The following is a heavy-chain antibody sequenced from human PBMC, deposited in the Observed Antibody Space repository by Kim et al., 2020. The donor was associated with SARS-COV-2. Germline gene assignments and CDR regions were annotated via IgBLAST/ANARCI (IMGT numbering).Heavy chain of an antibody. CDR2: ISYDGSNK. Sequence: GRSLRLSCAASGFTFSSYAMHWVRQAPGKGLEWVAVISYDGSNKYYADSVKGRFTISRDNSKNTLYLQMNSLRAEDTAVYYCARDREYSSGWYGNWFDP. CDR1: GFTFSSYA. J-gene: IGHJ5*02. D-gene: IGHD6-19*01. CDR3: ARDREYSSGWYGNWFDP. V-gene: IGHV3-30*04.